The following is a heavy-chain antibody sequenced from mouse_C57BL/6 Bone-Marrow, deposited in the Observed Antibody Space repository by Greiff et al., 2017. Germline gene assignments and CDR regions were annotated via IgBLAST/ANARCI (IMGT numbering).Heavy chain of an antibody. D-gene: IGHD2-4*01. V-gene: IGHV5-4*01. Sequence: EVQLVEPGGGLVKPGGSLKLSCAASGFTFSRYAMSWVRQTPEKRLEWVATLSDGGSYTYYPDNVKGRFTFPRDNAKNNLYLQISHLKSEDTAMYYCARVLDDYDGTDWYFDVWGTGTTVTVSS. CDR1: GFTFSRYA. J-gene: IGHJ1*03. CDR2: LSDGGSYT. CDR3: ARVLDDYDGTDWYFDV.